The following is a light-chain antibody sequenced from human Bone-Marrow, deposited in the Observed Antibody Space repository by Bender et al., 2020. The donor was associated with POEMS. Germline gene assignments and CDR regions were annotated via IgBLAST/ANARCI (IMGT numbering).Light chain of an antibody. J-gene: IGLJ1*01. Sequence: YVLTQAPSVSVAPGETARITCGGDKIGSKSVHWYQQKPGQAPMLVMFYDSDRPSGIPVRFSGSNSGNTATLTISWVGAGDEADYYCQAWDDSTAVFGTGTKVTVL. CDR2: YDS. V-gene: IGLV3-21*01. CDR3: QAWDDSTAV. CDR1: KIGSKS.